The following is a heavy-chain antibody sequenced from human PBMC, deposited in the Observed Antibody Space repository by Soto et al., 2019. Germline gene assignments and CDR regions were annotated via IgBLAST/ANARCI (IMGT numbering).Heavy chain of an antibody. Sequence: EASVKVSCKAXCYTFTSYGISLLRQAPGQGLEWMGWIIAYNGNTNYAQKLQGRVTMTTDTSTSTAYMELRSLRSDDTAVYYCARDCRASGSCHDAFDIWGQGTMVTVSS. CDR2: IIAYNGNT. CDR3: ARDCRASGSCHDAFDI. CDR1: CYTFTSYG. D-gene: IGHD2-15*01. V-gene: IGHV1-18*01. J-gene: IGHJ3*02.